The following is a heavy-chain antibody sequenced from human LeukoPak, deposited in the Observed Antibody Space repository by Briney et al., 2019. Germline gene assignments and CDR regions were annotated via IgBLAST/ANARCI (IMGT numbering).Heavy chain of an antibody. Sequence: SETLSLTCTVSGGSISSYYWSWIRQPPGKGLEWIGYIYYSGSTDYNPSLKSRVTISVDTSKNQFSLKLSSVTAADTAVYYCARVIGYCSSTSCLALHAFDIWGQGTMVTVSS. J-gene: IGHJ3*02. CDR1: GGSISSYY. CDR2: IYYSGST. CDR3: ARVIGYCSSTSCLALHAFDI. V-gene: IGHV4-59*01. D-gene: IGHD2-2*01.